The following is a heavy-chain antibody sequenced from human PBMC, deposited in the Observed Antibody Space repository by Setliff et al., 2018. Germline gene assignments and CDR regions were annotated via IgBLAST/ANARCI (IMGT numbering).Heavy chain of an antibody. CDR1: GGSISSYY. CDR3: ARDDGSSYFYGMDV. Sequence: SSETLSLTCTVSGGSISSYYWSWIRQPPGKGLEWIGYIYYSGSTNYNPSLKSRVTISVDTSKNQFSLKLSSVTAADTAVYYCARDDGSSYFYGMDVWGQGTTVTVSS. V-gene: IGHV4-59*01. CDR2: IYYSGST. J-gene: IGHJ6*02. D-gene: IGHD6-13*01.